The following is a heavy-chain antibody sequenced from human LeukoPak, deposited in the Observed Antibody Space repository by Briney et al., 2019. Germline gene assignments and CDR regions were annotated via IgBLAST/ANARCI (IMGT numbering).Heavy chain of an antibody. CDR2: ISSSSSYI. D-gene: IGHD3-3*01. J-gene: IGHJ4*02. Sequence: GGSLRLSCAASGFTFSSCSMNWVRQAPGKGLEWVSSISSSSSYIYYADSVKGRFTISRDNAKNSLYLQMNSLRAEGTAVYYCARDLGDYYFDYWGQGTLVTVSS. CDR3: ARDLGDYYFDY. V-gene: IGHV3-21*01. CDR1: GFTFSSCS.